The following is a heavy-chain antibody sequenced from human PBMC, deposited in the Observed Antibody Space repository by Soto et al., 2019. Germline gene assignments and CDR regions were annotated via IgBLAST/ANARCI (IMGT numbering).Heavy chain of an antibody. CDR3: ARWRGYCSSTSCYTGYYYYYYGMDV. J-gene: IGHJ6*02. Sequence: SETLSLTCAVYGGSFSGYYWSWIRQPPGKGLEWIGEINHSGSTNYNPSLKSRVTISVDTSKNQFSLKLSSVTAADTAVYYCARWRGYCSSTSCYTGYYYYYYGMDVWGQGTTVTVSS. CDR2: INHSGST. CDR1: GGSFSGYY. D-gene: IGHD2-2*02. V-gene: IGHV4-34*01.